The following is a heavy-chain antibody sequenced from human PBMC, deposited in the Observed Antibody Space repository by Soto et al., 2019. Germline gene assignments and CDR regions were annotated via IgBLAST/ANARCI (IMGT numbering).Heavy chain of an antibody. CDR3: ARRTTPMAFDL. CDR2: IYPGDSTA. V-gene: IGHV5-51*01. Sequence: DVQLVQSGTEVKKPGESLKISCQSSGYNFPTYWIAWLRQMPGKGLEWVGVIYPGDSTATYSPSFQGQVTISVDKSINTAYLEWRGPKASDTAMYFCARRTTPMAFDLWGQGTLVTVSS. J-gene: IGHJ4*02. D-gene: IGHD5-18*01. CDR1: GYNFPTYW.